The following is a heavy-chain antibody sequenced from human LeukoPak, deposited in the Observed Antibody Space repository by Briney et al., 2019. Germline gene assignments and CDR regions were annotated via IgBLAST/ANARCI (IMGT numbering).Heavy chain of an antibody. CDR2: IKEDASKI. V-gene: IGHV3-7*01. Sequence: GGSLRLSCAASGFTFRNFWMSWVRQAPGEGMGWVADIKEDASKIYYLDSVKGRFTISRDNAKNSLYLQMNSLRAEDTAVYYCARDGDGLIFPTYSRGQGTLVTVSS. CDR3: ARDGDGLIFPTYS. J-gene: IGHJ5*01. D-gene: IGHD2-21*01. CDR1: GFTFRNFW.